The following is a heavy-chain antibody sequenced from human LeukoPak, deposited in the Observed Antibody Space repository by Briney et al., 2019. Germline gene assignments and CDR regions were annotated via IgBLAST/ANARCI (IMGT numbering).Heavy chain of an antibody. CDR1: GYSITSGYF. D-gene: IGHD3-3*01. Sequence: NPSETLSLTCTVSGYSITSGYFWGWIRQPPGKGLELIGTIYHGGSSYSHPSLQSRVTISVDTSKNQFSLKLISMTAADTAVYYCARLPGDFWSAYYADSWGQGTLVTVSS. J-gene: IGHJ4*02. V-gene: IGHV4-38-2*02. CDR3: ARLPGDFWSAYYADS. CDR2: IYHGGSS.